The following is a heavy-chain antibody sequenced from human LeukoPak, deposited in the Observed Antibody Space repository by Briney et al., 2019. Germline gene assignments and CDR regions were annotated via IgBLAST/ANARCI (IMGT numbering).Heavy chain of an antibody. J-gene: IGHJ5*02. CDR3: ARDIVVVTGWFDP. CDR1: GFTFSDYY. V-gene: IGHV3-11*04. Sequence: KSGGSLRLSCAASGFTFSDYYMSWIRQAPGKGLEWVSYISTSGTAVYYADSVKGRFTISRDNAKNSLYLQMNSLRAEDTAVYYCARDIVVVTGWFDPWGQGTLVTVSS. CDR2: ISTSGTAV. D-gene: IGHD3-22*01.